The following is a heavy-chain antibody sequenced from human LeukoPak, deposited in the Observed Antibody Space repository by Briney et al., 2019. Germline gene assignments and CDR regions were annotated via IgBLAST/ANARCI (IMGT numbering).Heavy chain of an antibody. Sequence: PGGSLRLSCAASGFTFSNYGMHWVRQSPGKGLEWVAFIRNDGSNKYYVDSVKGRFTISRDNSKNTLYLQMNSLRAEDTAVYYCAKNIYDVWGTYRPFDYWGLGTLVTVSS. CDR2: IRNDGSNK. D-gene: IGHD3-16*02. V-gene: IGHV3-30*02. CDR3: AKNIYDVWGTYRPFDY. J-gene: IGHJ4*02. CDR1: GFTFSNYG.